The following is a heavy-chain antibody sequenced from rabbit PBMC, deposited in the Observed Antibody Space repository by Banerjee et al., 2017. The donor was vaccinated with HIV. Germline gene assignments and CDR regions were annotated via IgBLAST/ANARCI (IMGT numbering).Heavy chain of an antibody. V-gene: IGHV1S43*01. CDR1: GFSFSSYYY. CDR2: IVTSTGTT. J-gene: IGHJ4*01. CDR3: ARAGYGDYGYAFNL. Sequence: QEQLEESGGGLVKPEGSLTLTCTGSGFSFSSYYYMCWVRQAPGKGLELIACIVTSTGTTWYASWVNGRFTISRSTSLNTVDLKMTSLTAADTATYFCARAGYGDYGYAFNLWGPGTLVTVS. D-gene: IGHD6-1*01.